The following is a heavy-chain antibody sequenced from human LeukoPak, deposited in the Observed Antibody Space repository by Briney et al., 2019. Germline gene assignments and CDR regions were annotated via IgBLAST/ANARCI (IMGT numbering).Heavy chain of an antibody. Sequence: GGSLRLSCAASGFTFSSYAMSWVRQAPGKGLEWVSGISGGGGATNYADSVKGRFTISRDNSKNTLYLQMNGLRAEDTAIYYCSGVRIKHWGQGTVVTVSS. CDR1: GFTFSSYA. V-gene: IGHV3-23*01. CDR3: SGVRIKH. CDR2: ISGGGGAT. J-gene: IGHJ1*01. D-gene: IGHD1-26*01.